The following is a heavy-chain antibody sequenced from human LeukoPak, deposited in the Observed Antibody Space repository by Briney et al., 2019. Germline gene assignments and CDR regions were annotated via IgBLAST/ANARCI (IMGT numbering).Heavy chain of an antibody. CDR3: ARDRGEDGYWYFDL. CDR1: GFIFSSYA. CDR2: ISYDGSNK. J-gene: IGHJ2*01. V-gene: IGHV3-30-3*01. Sequence: GGSLRLSCAASGFIFSSYAMHWVRQAPGKGLEWVAVISYDGSNKYYADSVKGQFTISRDNSKNTLCLQMNSLRAEDTALYYCARDRGEDGYWYFDLWGRGTLVTVSS.